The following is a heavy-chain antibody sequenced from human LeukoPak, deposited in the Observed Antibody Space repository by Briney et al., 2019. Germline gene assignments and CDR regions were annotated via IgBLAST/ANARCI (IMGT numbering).Heavy chain of an antibody. CDR1: GASMTSYY. D-gene: IGHD7-27*01. CDR3: ARIPGDRPDD. J-gene: IGHJ4*02. Sequence: PSETLSLTCTVSGASMTSYYWTWIRQPPGKGLEWVGYMYFGERTNYNPSLKSRATISIDTSKKQFSPNLKSVTAADTAVYYCARIPGDRPDDWGQGTLVTVS. V-gene: IGHV4-59*01. CDR2: MYFGERT.